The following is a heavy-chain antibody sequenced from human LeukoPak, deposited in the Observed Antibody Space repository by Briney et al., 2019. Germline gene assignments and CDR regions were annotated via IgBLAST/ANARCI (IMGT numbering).Heavy chain of an antibody. CDR2: ISAYNGNT. CDR3: ARAGYSYGTYYFDY. Sequence: ASVKVSCKASGGTFSSHAISWVRQAPGQGLEWMGWISAYNGNTNYAQKLQGRVTMTTDTSTSTAYMELRSLRSDDTAVYYCARAGYSYGTYYFDYWGQGTLVTVSS. CDR1: GGTFSSHA. D-gene: IGHD5-18*01. J-gene: IGHJ4*02. V-gene: IGHV1-18*01.